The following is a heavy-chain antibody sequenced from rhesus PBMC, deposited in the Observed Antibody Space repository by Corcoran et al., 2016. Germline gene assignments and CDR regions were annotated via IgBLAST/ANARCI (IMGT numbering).Heavy chain of an antibody. Sequence: QVQLQESGPGLVKPSETLSLTCAVSGGSISSNYWSWIRQPPGKGLEWIGYIYGLGSSTNYNPSLKSRVTLSVNTSKNQLALKLSSVTAADTAVYYCARGSRYYYFDYWGQGVLVTVSS. D-gene: IGHD1-44*02. CDR1: GGSISSNY. J-gene: IGHJ4*01. CDR3: ARGSRYYYFDY. V-gene: IGHV4S11*01. CDR2: IYGLGSST.